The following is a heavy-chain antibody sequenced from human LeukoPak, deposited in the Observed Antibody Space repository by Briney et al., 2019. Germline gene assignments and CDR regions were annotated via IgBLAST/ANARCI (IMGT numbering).Heavy chain of an antibody. CDR1: GYTFTNYY. V-gene: IGHV1-46*01. Sequence: ASVKVSCKASGYTFTNYYMHWVRQAPGQGLEWMGIINPSGGSASYAQKFQGRVTRTRDMSTNTVYMELSSLRSEDTAVYYCARGDGEAASLWENWFDPWGQGTLVTVSS. CDR3: ARGDGEAASLWENWFDP. J-gene: IGHJ5*02. D-gene: IGHD6-13*01. CDR2: INPSGGSA.